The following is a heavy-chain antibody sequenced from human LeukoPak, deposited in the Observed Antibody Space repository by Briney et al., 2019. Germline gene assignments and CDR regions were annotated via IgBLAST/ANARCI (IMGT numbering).Heavy chain of an antibody. D-gene: IGHD4-23*01. CDR1: GFTFSSYG. Sequence: GGSLRLSCAASGFTFSSYGMHWVRQAPGKGLEWVAVISYDGSNKYYADSVKGRFTISRDNSKNTLYLQMNSLRAEDTAVYYCASANSDWGQGTLVTVSP. CDR2: ISYDGSNK. CDR3: ASANSD. V-gene: IGHV3-30*03. J-gene: IGHJ4*02.